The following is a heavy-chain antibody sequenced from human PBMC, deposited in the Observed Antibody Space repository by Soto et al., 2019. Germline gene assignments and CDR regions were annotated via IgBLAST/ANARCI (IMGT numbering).Heavy chain of an antibody. J-gene: IGHJ6*02. Sequence: GGSLRLSCTASGFTFNIYSMNWVRQAPGKGLEWVSYINSSITTTYYADSVKGRFTISRDNAKNSLYLQMNSLRAEDTAVYYCARGGLYYYGSGNYLSGYYGMDVWGQGTTVTVSS. CDR3: ARGGLYYYGSGNYLSGYYGMDV. CDR2: INSSITTT. CDR1: GFTFNIYS. D-gene: IGHD3-10*01. V-gene: IGHV3-48*01.